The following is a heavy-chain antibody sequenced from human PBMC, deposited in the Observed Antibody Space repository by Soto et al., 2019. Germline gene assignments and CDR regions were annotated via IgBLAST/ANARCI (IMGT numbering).Heavy chain of an antibody. CDR1: GFSVRDNY. D-gene: IGHD2-21*01. Sequence: EVRLVQTGGALIQPGGSLRLSCAVSGFSVRDNYMFRVRQAPGKGLEWVSLIYSGGGTDYADSVQGRFTISRDNSKNTLFLQMNSLRVEDTAVYYCARKTDSAGDGDFWGQGTLVTVSS. V-gene: IGHV3-53*02. CDR2: IYSGGGT. J-gene: IGHJ4*02. CDR3: ARKTDSAGDGDF.